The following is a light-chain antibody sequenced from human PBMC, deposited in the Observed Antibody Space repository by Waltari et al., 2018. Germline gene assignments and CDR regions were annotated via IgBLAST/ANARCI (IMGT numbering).Light chain of an antibody. Sequence: EIVMTQSPATLSVSRGGSATVSCRASLSIDDSLAWYQQKPGQPPRLLIHGAYTREPGIPVRFSGSGSGTDFTLTITGLQSEDFAVYFCQQYNQWPLTFGRGTKVEIK. CDR3: QQYNQWPLT. J-gene: IGKJ4*01. V-gene: IGKV3-15*01. CDR1: LSIDDS. CDR2: GAY.